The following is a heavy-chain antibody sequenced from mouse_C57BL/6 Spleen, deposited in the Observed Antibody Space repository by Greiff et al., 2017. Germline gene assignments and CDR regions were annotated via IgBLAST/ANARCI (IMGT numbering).Heavy chain of an antibody. V-gene: IGHV1-81*01. J-gene: IGHJ4*01. Sequence: QVQLQQSGAELARPGASVKLSCKASGYTFTSYGISWVKQRTGQGLEWIGEISPRSGGTYYNEKFKGKAPLTADTSSSTAYMMLRSLTSDDAAVYFCARSNWDDAMDYWGQGTSVTVSS. CDR2: ISPRSGGT. CDR3: ARSNWDDAMDY. D-gene: IGHD4-1*01. CDR1: GYTFTSYG.